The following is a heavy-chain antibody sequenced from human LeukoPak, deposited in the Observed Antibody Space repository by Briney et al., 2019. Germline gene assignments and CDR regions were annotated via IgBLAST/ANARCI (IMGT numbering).Heavy chain of an antibody. D-gene: IGHD6-13*01. CDR3: ARGESSNWSFDY. V-gene: IGHV4-61*01. CDR2: IYYSGSS. CDR1: GGSVSSGIYS. J-gene: IGHJ4*02. Sequence: PSETLSLTCTVSGGSVSSGIYSWSWIRQPPGKGLEWIGYIYYSGSSNYNPSLMSRVAISVDTSKNQFSLKLGSVTAADAAVYYCARGESSNWSFDYWGQGTLVTVPS.